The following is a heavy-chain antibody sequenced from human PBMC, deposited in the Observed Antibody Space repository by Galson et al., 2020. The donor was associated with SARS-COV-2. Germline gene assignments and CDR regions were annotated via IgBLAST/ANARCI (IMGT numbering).Heavy chain of an antibody. V-gene: IGHV2-5*02. CDR1: GLSLSTTGEG. Sequence: SGPTLVKPTQTLTLTCTFSGLSLSTTGEGVGWIRQPPGKALEWPAPIYWDDDTGYSPSLKTRAAITKDTSKNQVVLKMTNMDPVDTATYYCAHTYNDISTGYFREFFDSWGQGTLVTVSS. D-gene: IGHD3-9*01. CDR3: AHTYNDISTGYFREFFDS. J-gene: IGHJ4*02. CDR2: IYWDDDT.